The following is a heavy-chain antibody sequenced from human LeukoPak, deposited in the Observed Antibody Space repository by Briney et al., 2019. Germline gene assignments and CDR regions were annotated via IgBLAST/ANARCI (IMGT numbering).Heavy chain of an antibody. V-gene: IGHV3-7*01. D-gene: IGHD6-13*01. CDR1: GFSVSGYW. CDR2: IKQDGSEK. Sequence: GGSLRLSCAVSGFSVSGYWMTWVRQAPGKGLEWVANIKQDGSEKNYVDSVKGRFTIFRDNAENSLFLQMNSLRVEDPAVYYCAREWQGGIAAAGTRIEGDYWGQGTLVAVSS. CDR3: AREWQGGIAAAGTRIEGDY. J-gene: IGHJ4*02.